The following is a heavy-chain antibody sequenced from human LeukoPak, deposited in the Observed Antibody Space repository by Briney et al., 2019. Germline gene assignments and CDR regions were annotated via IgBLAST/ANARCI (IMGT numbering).Heavy chain of an antibody. CDR2: INPNSGGT. V-gene: IGHV1-2*02. Sequence: ASVKVSCKASGYTFTGYYMHWVRQAPGQELEWMGWINPNSGGTNYAQKFQGRVTMTRDTSISTAYMELSRLRSDDTAVYYCARYGSGSYTFDYWGQGTLVTVSS. CDR3: ARYGSGSYTFDY. D-gene: IGHD3-10*01. CDR1: GYTFTGYY. J-gene: IGHJ4*02.